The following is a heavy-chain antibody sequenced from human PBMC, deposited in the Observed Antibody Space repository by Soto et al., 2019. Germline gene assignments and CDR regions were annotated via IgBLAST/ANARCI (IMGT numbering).Heavy chain of an antibody. V-gene: IGHV1-58*01. CDR3: AAEASGTDHYYYGMDV. Sequence: QMQLVQSGPEVKKPGTSVKVSCKASGFTFTSSAVQWVRQARGQRLEWIGWFVVGSGNTNYAQKFQERVTITRDMSTSTAYMELSSLRSEDTAVYYCAAEASGTDHYYYGMDVWGQGTTVTVSS. J-gene: IGHJ6*02. CDR2: FVVGSGNT. D-gene: IGHD6-13*01. CDR1: GFTFTSSA.